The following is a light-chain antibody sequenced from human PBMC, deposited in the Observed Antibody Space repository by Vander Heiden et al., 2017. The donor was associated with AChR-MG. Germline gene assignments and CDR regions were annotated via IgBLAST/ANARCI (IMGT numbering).Light chain of an antibody. Sequence: DIQMTQSPSSPSASVGDRVTIACQAGQDIVNYLSSYQQKPGKAPKLLLYDASNLETGVPSTFSGSGSGTGFTLTISSRQPEDLATYYCRQEDNLPRTFGQGTKLEIK. CDR1: QDIVNY. CDR2: DAS. CDR3: RQEDNLPRT. V-gene: IGKV1-33*01. J-gene: IGKJ2*01.